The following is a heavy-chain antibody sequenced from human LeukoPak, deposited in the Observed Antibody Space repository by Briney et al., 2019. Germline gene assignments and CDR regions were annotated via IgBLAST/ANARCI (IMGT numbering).Heavy chain of an antibody. D-gene: IGHD1-14*01. CDR2: IHAGDSDT. V-gene: IGHV5-51*01. J-gene: IGHJ4*02. CDR3: ARQEGINGEYPYYFDY. Sequence: GASLQISCKGSGSTFTSYWIGWVRQLPGKGLEWMGIIHAGDSDTRYSPAFLGQVTISADKSISTAYLQWSSLEAPDTAMYYCARQEGINGEYPYYFDYWGQGTLVTVSS. CDR1: GSTFTSYW.